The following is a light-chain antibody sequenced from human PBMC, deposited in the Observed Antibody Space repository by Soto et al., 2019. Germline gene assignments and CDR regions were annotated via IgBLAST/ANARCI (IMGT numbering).Light chain of an antibody. J-gene: IGKJ5*01. V-gene: IGKV3-20*01. Sequence: EIVLTQSPGTLSLSPGERATLSCRASQSVSSNFLAWYQQKPGQAPRLLIYGASSRATGIPDRFSGSGSGTDFTLTISSLEPEDFAVYYCQQYGSSPITFGQGTRLDI. CDR3: QQYGSSPIT. CDR1: QSVSSNF. CDR2: GAS.